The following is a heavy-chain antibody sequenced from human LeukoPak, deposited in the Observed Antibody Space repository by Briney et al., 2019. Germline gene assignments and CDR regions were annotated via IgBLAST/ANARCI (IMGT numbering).Heavy chain of an antibody. D-gene: IGHD5-12*01. V-gene: IGHV3-21*01. Sequence: PGGSLRLSCAASGFTFSSYSLTWVRQGPGKGLEWVSSISVTSNDIYFADSVKGRFTISRDNTKNSLYLQMNSLRAEDTAVYYCARARGYSYGLDAFDIWGQGTMVTVSS. CDR1: GFTFSSYS. CDR3: ARARGYSYGLDAFDI. J-gene: IGHJ3*02. CDR2: ISVTSNDI.